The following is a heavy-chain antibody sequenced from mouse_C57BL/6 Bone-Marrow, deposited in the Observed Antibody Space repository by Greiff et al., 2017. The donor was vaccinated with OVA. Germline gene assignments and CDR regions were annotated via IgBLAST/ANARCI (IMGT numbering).Heavy chain of an antibody. CDR3: ARHRGCLLEGDD. Sequence: EVQLVESGGDLVKPGGSLKLSCAASGFTFSSYGMSWVRQTPDKRLEWVATISSGGSYTYYPDSVKGRFTISRDNAKNTLFLQMSSLKSEDTAMYYSARHRGCLLEGDDWGQGTTLTVSS. V-gene: IGHV5-6*01. D-gene: IGHD2-3*01. CDR2: ISSGGSYT. J-gene: IGHJ2*01. CDR1: GFTFSSYG.